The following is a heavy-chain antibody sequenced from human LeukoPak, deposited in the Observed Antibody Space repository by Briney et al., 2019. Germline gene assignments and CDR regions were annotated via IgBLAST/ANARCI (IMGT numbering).Heavy chain of an antibody. V-gene: IGHV1-2*02. CDR1: GYTFTGYY. CDR3: ASRLEVDYGSGSSDFDY. J-gene: IGHJ4*02. Sequence: ASVKVSCKASGYTFTGYYMHWVRQAPGQGLEWMGWINPNSGGTNYAQKFQGRVTMTRDTSISTAYMELSSLRSEDTAVYYCASRLEVDYGSGSSDFDYWGQGTLVTVSS. CDR2: INPNSGGT. D-gene: IGHD3-10*01.